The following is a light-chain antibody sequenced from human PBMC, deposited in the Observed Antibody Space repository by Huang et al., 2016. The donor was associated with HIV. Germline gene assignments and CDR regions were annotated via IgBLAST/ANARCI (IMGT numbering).Light chain of an antibody. CDR3: QQYQDWPRT. CDR1: QSVSNN. Sequence: EIVMTQSPGTLSLSPGERATLSCRPSQSVSNNLAWYQHKPGQAPRHLIYGASTRATGVPARFSGSGSGTEFTRTISSLQSDDFVVYYCQQYQDWPRTFGQGTKVEIK. J-gene: IGKJ1*01. CDR2: GAS. V-gene: IGKV3-15*01.